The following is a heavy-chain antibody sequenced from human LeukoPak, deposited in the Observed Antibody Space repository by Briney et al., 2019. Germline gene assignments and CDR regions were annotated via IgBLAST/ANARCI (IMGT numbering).Heavy chain of an antibody. Sequence: SETLSLTCTVSGDSIGSYYWSWIRQPAGKGLEWIGRFYTRGSTNYNPSLRSRVTLSLDTSKNQFSLSLRSVTAADTAVYYCASGWYDNFFDYWGQGTLVTVSS. CDR1: GDSIGSYY. V-gene: IGHV4-4*07. D-gene: IGHD6-19*01. CDR2: FYTRGST. J-gene: IGHJ4*02. CDR3: ASGWYDNFFDY.